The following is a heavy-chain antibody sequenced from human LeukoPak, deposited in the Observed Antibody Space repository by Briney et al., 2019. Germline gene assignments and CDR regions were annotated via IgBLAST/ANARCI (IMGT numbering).Heavy chain of an antibody. CDR1: GFTFSSYE. CDR2: ISSSGSTI. J-gene: IGHJ4*02. D-gene: IGHD3-10*01. CDR3: ARDLTYGSGSYYNVRVYYFDY. Sequence: PGGSLRLSCAASGFTFSSYEMNWVRQAPGKGLEWVSYISSSGSTIYYADSVKGRFTISRDNAKNSLYLQMNSLRAEDTAVYYCARDLTYGSGSYYNVRVYYFDYWGQGTLVTVSS. V-gene: IGHV3-48*03.